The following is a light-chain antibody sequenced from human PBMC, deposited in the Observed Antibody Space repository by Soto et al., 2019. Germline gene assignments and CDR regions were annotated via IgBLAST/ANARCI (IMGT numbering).Light chain of an antibody. V-gene: IGKV3-15*01. CDR2: GAS. CDR1: RSVSSN. Sequence: EIVRTKSQATLSESPGEITTLSCRASRSVSSNLAWYQQKPGQGPRLLIYGASTMATGIPARVSGSGSGTDFTLTISSLEPEDFAVYYCQQNDSTLRTFGGGTKVDIK. CDR3: QQNDSTLRT. J-gene: IGKJ4*02.